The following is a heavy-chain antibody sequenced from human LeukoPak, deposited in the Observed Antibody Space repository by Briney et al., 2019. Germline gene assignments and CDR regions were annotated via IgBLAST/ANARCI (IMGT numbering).Heavy chain of an antibody. Sequence: SETLSLTCTVSGGSISSYYWSWIRQPAGKGLEWIGRIYISGSTNYKSSLKSRVTISLDTSKNQFSLKLSSVTAADTAVYYCAREREGPYGYLDYWGQGTLVIVSS. CDR3: AREREGPYGYLDY. CDR2: IYISGST. D-gene: IGHD4-17*01. V-gene: IGHV4-4*07. J-gene: IGHJ4*02. CDR1: GGSISSYY.